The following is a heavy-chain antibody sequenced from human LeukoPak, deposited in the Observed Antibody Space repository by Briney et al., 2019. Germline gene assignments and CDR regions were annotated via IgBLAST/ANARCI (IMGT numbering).Heavy chain of an antibody. D-gene: IGHD6-13*01. CDR1: GRSISSSSYY. Sequence: SETLSLTCTVSGRSISSSSYYWGWIRQPPGKGLEWIGSIYYSGSTYYNPSLKSRVTISVDTSKNQFSLKLSSVTAADTAVYYCARRPGIAIGGYDYWGQGTLVTVSS. CDR2: IYYSGST. CDR3: ARRPGIAIGGYDY. V-gene: IGHV4-39*01. J-gene: IGHJ4*02.